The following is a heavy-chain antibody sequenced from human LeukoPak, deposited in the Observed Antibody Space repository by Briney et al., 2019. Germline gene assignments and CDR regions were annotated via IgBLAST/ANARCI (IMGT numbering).Heavy chain of an antibody. J-gene: IGHJ4*02. V-gene: IGHV4-59*11. D-gene: IGHD6-13*01. CDR3: ARVRSAAATNAFDY. CDR2: IFYSVRT. CDR1: GGSISSHY. Sequence: SETLSLTCTVAGGSISSHYWSWIRQPAGRGLEWIGYIFYSVRTNYNPSLKSRVTMSVDTSKNQFSLQLSSVTAADTAVYYCARVRSAAATNAFDYCGQGTLVTVSS.